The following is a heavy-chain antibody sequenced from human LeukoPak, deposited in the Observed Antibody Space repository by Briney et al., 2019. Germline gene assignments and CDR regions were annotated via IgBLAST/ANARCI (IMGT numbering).Heavy chain of an antibody. Sequence: VGSLRLSCAASGFTFSNAWMSWVRQAPGKGLEWVGRIKSKTDGGTTDYAAPVKGRFTISRDDSKNTLYLQMNSLKTEDTAVYYCTTDPYGDSYYYYYMDVWGKGTTVTVSS. D-gene: IGHD4-17*01. CDR1: GFTFSNAW. CDR2: IKSKTDGGTT. J-gene: IGHJ6*03. CDR3: TTDPYGDSYYYYYMDV. V-gene: IGHV3-15*01.